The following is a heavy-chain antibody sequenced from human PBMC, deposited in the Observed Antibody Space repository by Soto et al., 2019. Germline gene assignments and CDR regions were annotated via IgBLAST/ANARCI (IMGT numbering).Heavy chain of an antibody. CDR3: ARETRQWLVNSDYYYYYGMDV. CDR1: GFTFSSYS. J-gene: IGHJ6*02. Sequence: PGGSLRLSCAASGFTFSSYSMNWVRQAPGKGLEWFSYISSSSSTIYYADSVKGRFTISRDNAKNSLYLQMNSLRDEDTAVYYCARETRQWLVNSDYYYYYGMDVWGQGTTVTVSS. CDR2: ISSSSSTI. V-gene: IGHV3-48*02. D-gene: IGHD6-19*01.